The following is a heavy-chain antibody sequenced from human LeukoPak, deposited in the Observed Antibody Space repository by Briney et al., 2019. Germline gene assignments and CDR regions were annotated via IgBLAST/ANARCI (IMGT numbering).Heavy chain of an antibody. J-gene: IGHJ6*03. D-gene: IGHD2-15*01. CDR2: ISSSSSYI. CDR1: GFTFSSYA. Sequence: GGSLRLSCAASGFTFSSYAMSWVRQAPGKGLEWVSSISSSSSYIYYADSVKGRFTISRDNAKNSLYLQMNSLRAEDTAVYYCARALTRIVVVGYYMDVWGKGTTVTVSS. CDR3: ARALTRIVVVGYYMDV. V-gene: IGHV3-21*01.